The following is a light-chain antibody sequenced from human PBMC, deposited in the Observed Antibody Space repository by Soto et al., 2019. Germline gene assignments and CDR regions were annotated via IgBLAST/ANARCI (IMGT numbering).Light chain of an antibody. CDR2: EVS. CDR1: SSDVGGYNY. V-gene: IGLV2-14*03. Sequence: QSALTQPASVSGSPGQSITISCTGTSSDVGGYNYVSWYQQHPGKAPKLMIYEVSNWPSGVSNRFSGSKSGNTASLTISGLQAEDEADYYCSSYTSSTTRVFGGGTQLPS. CDR3: SSYTSSTTRV. J-gene: IGLJ3*02.